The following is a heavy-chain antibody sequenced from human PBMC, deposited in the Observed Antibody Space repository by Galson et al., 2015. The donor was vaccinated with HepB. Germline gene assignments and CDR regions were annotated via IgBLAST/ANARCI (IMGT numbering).Heavy chain of an antibody. CDR2: ISSSSSYT. Sequence: SLRLSCAASGFTFSSYSMNWVRQAPGKGLEWVSFISSSSSYTNYADSVKGRFTISRDNAKNSLYLQMNSLRAEDTAVYYCARDQRYYYGSGSYYYGMDVWGQGTTVTVSS. D-gene: IGHD3-10*01. V-gene: IGHV3-21*01. CDR3: ARDQRYYYGSGSYYYGMDV. J-gene: IGHJ6*02. CDR1: GFTFSSYS.